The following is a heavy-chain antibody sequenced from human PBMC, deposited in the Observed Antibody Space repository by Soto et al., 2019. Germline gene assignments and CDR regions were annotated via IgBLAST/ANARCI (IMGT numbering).Heavy chain of an antibody. J-gene: IGHJ4*02. CDR3: VRNRGTFLRDGVEY. CDR1: GFTFSSFW. CDR2: ISGDGNNA. Sequence: EVQLVESGGGLVQPGGSLRLSCAASGFTFSSFWMHWVRQGPGKGLVWVSRISGDGNNAVYADSVKGRFTVSRDNAKNRLDLQMNSLRTDDTALYYCVRNRGTFLRDGVEYWGPGILVTVSS. D-gene: IGHD3-3*01. V-gene: IGHV3-74*01.